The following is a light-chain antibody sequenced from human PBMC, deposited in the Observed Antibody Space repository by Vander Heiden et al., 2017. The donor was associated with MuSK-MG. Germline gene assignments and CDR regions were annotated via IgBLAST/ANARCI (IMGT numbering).Light chain of an antibody. J-gene: IGKJ1*01. CDR3: QQYYSTPWT. CDR2: WAS. V-gene: IGKV4-1*01. CDR1: QSVLYSSNNKNY. Sequence: DIVMTQSPPSFAVSLGERATTHFPSSQSVLYSSNNKNYLAWYQQKPGQPPKLLIYWASTRESGVPDRFSGSGSGTDFTLTISSLQAEDVAVYYCQQYYSTPWTFGQGTKVEIK.